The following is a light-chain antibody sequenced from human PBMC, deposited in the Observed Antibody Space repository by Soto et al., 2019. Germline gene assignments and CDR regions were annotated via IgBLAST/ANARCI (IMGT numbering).Light chain of an antibody. V-gene: IGKV3-11*01. CDR2: DAS. CDR3: QQRNKWPLT. CDR1: HSVSSD. J-gene: IGKJ4*01. Sequence: EVVLTQSPVTLSLSPGERATLSCRASHSVSSDLLWSQQKPVQSPRLLISDASNRAAGIPARFSGSGSGTDFSLTISILEPGDFAVYYCQQRNKWPLTFGGGNRVESK.